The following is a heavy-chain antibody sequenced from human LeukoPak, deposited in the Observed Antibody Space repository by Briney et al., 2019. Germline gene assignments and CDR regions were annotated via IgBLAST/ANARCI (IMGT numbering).Heavy chain of an antibody. D-gene: IGHD3-22*01. J-gene: IGHJ4*02. V-gene: IGHV3-30-3*01. CDR1: GFTFSSYA. Sequence: GGSLRLSCAASGFTFSSYAMHWVRQAPGKGLEWVAVISYDGSNKYYADSVKGRFTISRDNSKNTLYLQMNSLRAEDTAVYYCAKDLSDYYDSSGYYSGEGYFDYWGQGTLVTVSS. CDR3: AKDLSDYYDSSGYYSGEGYFDY. CDR2: ISYDGSNK.